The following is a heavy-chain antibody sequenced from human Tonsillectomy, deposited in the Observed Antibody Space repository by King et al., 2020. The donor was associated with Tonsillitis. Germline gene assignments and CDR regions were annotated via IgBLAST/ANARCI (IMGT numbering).Heavy chain of an antibody. CDR2: INPNSGGT. J-gene: IGHJ4*02. V-gene: IGHV1-2*02. CDR1: GYTFTGYY. CDR3: ARVREGAGAVEGCFDG. Sequence: QLVQSGAEVKKPGASVKVSCKASGYTFTGYYMHWVRQAPGQGLEWMGWINPNSGGTNYAQKFQGRVTMTRDTSISTAYMELSRLRSDDTAVYYCARVREGAGAVEGCFDGGGQGTLVTVSS. D-gene: IGHD5-24*01.